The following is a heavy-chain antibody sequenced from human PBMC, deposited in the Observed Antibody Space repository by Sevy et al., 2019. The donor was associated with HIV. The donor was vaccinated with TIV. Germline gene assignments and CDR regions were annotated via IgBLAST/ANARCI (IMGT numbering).Heavy chain of an antibody. Sequence: ASVKVSCKASGYTFTSYGISWVRQAPGQGLEWMGWISAYNGNTNYAQKLQGRVTMTTDTSTSTAYMELRSLRSDDTAVYYCARDLWSGYDSGSFDYWGQGTLVTVSS. D-gene: IGHD5-12*01. CDR1: GYTFTSYG. CDR2: ISAYNGNT. CDR3: ARDLWSGYDSGSFDY. J-gene: IGHJ4*02. V-gene: IGHV1-18*01.